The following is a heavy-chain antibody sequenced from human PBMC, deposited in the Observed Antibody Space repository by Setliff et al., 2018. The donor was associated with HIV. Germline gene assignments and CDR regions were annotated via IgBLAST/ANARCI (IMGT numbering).Heavy chain of an antibody. CDR2: IYYSGSA. Sequence: PSETLSLTCTVSRDSIRNGAYYWGWIRQPPGKGLEWIGSIYYSGSAYYNPSFKSRVTLSVDTSENQFSLSLNSVTPADTAVYFCARGGAVSADFDSWGQGTLVTVSS. D-gene: IGHD3-16*01. V-gene: IGHV4-39*07. CDR1: RDSIRNGAYY. J-gene: IGHJ5*01. CDR3: ARGGAVSADFDS.